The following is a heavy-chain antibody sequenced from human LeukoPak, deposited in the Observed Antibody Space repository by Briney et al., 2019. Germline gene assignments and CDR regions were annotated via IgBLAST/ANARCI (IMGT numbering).Heavy chain of an antibody. CDR1: GGSISSGSYY. Sequence: PSETLSLTCTVSGGSISSGSYYWSWIRQPAGKGLEWIGRIYTSGSTNYNPSLKSRLTISVDTSKNQFSLKLSSVTAADTAVYYCARDGPDYYYPYHMDVWGKGTTVTVSS. CDR3: ARDGPDYYYPYHMDV. CDR2: IYTSGST. V-gene: IGHV4-61*02. J-gene: IGHJ6*03.